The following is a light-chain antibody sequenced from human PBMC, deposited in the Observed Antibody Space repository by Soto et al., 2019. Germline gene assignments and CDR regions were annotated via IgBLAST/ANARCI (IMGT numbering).Light chain of an antibody. J-gene: IGKJ1*01. CDR1: QSLLHSNGYNY. CDR3: VQALQSPPWT. Sequence: DIVVTQSPLTLPVTPGETASISCRSSQSLLHSNGYNYLDWDLQKPGQSPQLLIYLGSNRASGVPDRFSGSGSGTDFTLKISRVEAEDVGVYYCVQALQSPPWTFGQGTKVDIK. CDR2: LGS. V-gene: IGKV2-28*01.